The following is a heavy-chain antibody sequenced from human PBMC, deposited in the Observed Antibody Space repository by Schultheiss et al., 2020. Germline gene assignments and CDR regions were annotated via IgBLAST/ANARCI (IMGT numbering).Heavy chain of an antibody. D-gene: IGHD5-24*01. CDR3: ARARMATGSYYYYGMDV. Sequence: GESLKISCAASGFTFSSYAMHWVRQAPGKGLEWVSSISSSSSYIYYADSVKGRFTISRDNAKNTLYLQMNSLRVEDTALYYCARARMATGSYYYYGMDVWGQGTTVTVSS. J-gene: IGHJ6*02. CDR1: GFTFSSYA. CDR2: ISSSSSYI. V-gene: IGHV3-21*01.